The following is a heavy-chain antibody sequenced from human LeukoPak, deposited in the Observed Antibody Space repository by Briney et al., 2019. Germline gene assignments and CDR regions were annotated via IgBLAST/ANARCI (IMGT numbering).Heavy chain of an antibody. J-gene: IGHJ4*02. Sequence: SETLSLTCAVSGGSISSSNWWSWVRPPPGKGLEWIGEIYHSGSTNYTPSLKSRVTTSVDKSKNQFSLKLSSVTASDTAVYYCAREGAYIGGSYPFDYWGQGTLVTVSS. V-gene: IGHV4-4*02. CDR1: GGSISSSNW. CDR2: IYHSGST. D-gene: IGHD1-26*01. CDR3: AREGAYIGGSYPFDY.